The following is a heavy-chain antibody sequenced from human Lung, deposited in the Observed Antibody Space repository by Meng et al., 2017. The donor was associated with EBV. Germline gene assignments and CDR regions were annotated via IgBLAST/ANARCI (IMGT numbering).Heavy chain of an antibody. D-gene: IGHD6-19*01. CDR3: ARLRLVWMFDY. Sequence: QVPLHESGPGLVKPSQTLSLTFTVSGGSVDSGAYYWSWIRQRPGKGLEWIGYIYYSGSTFYTPSLKSRATLSVDTSKNQFSLKLNSVTAADTAVYYCARLRLVWMFDYWGQGALVTVSS. V-gene: IGHV4-31*03. J-gene: IGHJ4*02. CDR1: GGSVDSGAYY. CDR2: IYYSGST.